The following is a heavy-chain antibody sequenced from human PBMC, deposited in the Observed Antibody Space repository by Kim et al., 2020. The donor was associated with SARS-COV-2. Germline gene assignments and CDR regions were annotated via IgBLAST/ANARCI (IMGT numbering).Heavy chain of an antibody. CDR3: ARTLRGSSWFNAEYFQH. J-gene: IGHJ1*01. Sequence: SETLSLTCAVYGGSFSGYYWSWIRQPPGKGLEWIGEINHSGSTNYNPSLKSRVTISVDTSKNQFSLKLSSVTAADTAVYYCARTLRGSSWFNAEYFQHWGQGTLVTVSS. D-gene: IGHD6-13*01. V-gene: IGHV4-34*01. CDR2: INHSGST. CDR1: GGSFSGYY.